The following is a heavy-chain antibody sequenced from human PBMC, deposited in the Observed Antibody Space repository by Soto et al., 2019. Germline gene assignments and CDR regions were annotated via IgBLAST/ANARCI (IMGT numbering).Heavy chain of an antibody. Sequence: PGGSLRLSCAASGFTFSSYSMNWVRQAPGKGLEWVSSISSSSSYIYYADSVKGRFTISRDNAKNSLYLQMNSLRAEDTAVYYCARANSGYASGLDYWGQGTLVTVSS. CDR2: ISSSSSYI. CDR1: GFTFSSYS. V-gene: IGHV3-21*01. CDR3: ARANSGYASGLDY. J-gene: IGHJ4*02. D-gene: IGHD5-12*01.